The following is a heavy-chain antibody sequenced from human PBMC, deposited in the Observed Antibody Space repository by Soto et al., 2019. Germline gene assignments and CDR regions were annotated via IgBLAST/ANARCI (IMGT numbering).Heavy chain of an antibody. CDR3: ATAHPRGPDY. V-gene: IGHV3-15*01. Sequence: VQLVESGGGLVKPGGSLRLSCAASGFTFSDYYMSWIRQAPGKGLEWVGLIKSKTAGGTVDYPAPVKGRFIISRDDSRNTLYLQINSLKTEDTAVYYCATAHPRGPDYWGQGTLVTVSS. D-gene: IGHD5-12*01. J-gene: IGHJ4*02. CDR2: IKSKTAGGTV. CDR1: GFTFSDYY.